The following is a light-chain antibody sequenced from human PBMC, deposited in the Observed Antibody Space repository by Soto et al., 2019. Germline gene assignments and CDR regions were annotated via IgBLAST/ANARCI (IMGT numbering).Light chain of an antibody. J-gene: IGKJ2*01. V-gene: IGKV2-28*01. CDR2: LGS. CDR1: QSLLHSNGYNY. CDR3: MQALQTPRYT. Sequence: DIVMTQSPLSLPVTPGEPASISCRSSQSLLHSNGYNYLDWYLQKQGQSPQLLIYLGSNRASGVPDRFSGIGSGTDFTLKISRVEAEDVGVYYCMQALQTPRYTFGQGTKLEIK.